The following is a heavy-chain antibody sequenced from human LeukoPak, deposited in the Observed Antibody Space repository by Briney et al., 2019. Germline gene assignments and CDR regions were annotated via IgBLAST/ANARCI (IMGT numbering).Heavy chain of an antibody. CDR1: GYTFTSYG. CDR3: ARARWGRDIVVVPAAIFSSLFDY. CDR2: ISAYNGNT. V-gene: IGHV1-18*01. J-gene: IGHJ4*02. Sequence: ASVKVSCKASGYTFTSYGISWVRQAPGQGLEWMGWISAYNGNTNYAQKLQGRVTMTTDTSTSTAYMELRSLRSDDTAVYYCARARWGRDIVVVPAAIFSSLFDYWGQGTLVTVSS. D-gene: IGHD2-2*02.